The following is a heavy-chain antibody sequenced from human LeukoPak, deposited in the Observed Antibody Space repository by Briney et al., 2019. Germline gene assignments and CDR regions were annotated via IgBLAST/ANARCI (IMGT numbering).Heavy chain of an antibody. CDR3: ARQGSGWYYFDY. V-gene: IGHV4-39*01. CDR1: VGSISSSSYY. CDR2: IYYSGTT. J-gene: IGHJ4*02. Sequence: SETLSLTCTVSVGSISSSSYYWGWIRQPPGKGLEWIGTIYYSGTTYYNPSLKSRVTISVDTSKNQFSLKLSSVTAADTAVNYCARQGSGWYYFDYWGQGTLVTVSS. D-gene: IGHD6-19*01.